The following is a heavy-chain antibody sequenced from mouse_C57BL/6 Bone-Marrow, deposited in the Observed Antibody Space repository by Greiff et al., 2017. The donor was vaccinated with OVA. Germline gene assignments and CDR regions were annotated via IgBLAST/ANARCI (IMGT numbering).Heavy chain of an antibody. J-gene: IGHJ1*03. CDR2: INPNNGGT. V-gene: IGHV1-18*01. Sequence: EVQLQQSGPELVKPGASVKIPCKASGYTFTDYNMDWVKQSHGQSLEWIGDINPNNGGTIYNQKFKGKATLTVDKSSSTAYMELRSLTSEDTAVYYCARRAYYGSSNWYYDVWGTGTTVTVSS. D-gene: IGHD1-1*01. CDR1: GYTFTDYN. CDR3: ARRAYYGSSNWYYDV.